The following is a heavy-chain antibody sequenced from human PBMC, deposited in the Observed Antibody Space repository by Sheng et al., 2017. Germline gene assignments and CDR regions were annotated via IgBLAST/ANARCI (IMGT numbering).Heavy chain of an antibody. CDR1: GGSFSGYY. Sequence: QVQLQQWGAGLLKPSETLSLTCAVYGGSFSGYYWSWIRQPPGKGLEWIGEINHSGSTNYNPSLKSRVTISVDTSKNQFSLKLSSVTAADTAVYYCARGGVLMVYAIPDYYYGMDVWGQGTTVTVSS. CDR3: ARGGVLMVYAIPDYYYGMDV. J-gene: IGHJ6*02. CDR2: INHSGST. V-gene: IGHV4-34*01. D-gene: IGHD2-8*01.